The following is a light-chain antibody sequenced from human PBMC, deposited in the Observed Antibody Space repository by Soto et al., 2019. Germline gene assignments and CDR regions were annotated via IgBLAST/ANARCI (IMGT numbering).Light chain of an antibody. CDR2: KAS. J-gene: IGKJ1*01. CDR1: QSTSSW. V-gene: IGKV1-5*03. CDR3: QLYNSYSPWT. Sequence: DIPMTQSPFTLSASVGDRVTITCRASQSTSSWLACYQQKPGRAPKLLIYKASSLESGVPSRLSGSGSATEFTLTIISLQPADFAAYYCQLYNSYSPWTFGQGTKVEIK.